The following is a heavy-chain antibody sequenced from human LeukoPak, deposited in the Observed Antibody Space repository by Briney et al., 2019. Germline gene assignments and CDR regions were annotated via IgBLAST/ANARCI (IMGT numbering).Heavy chain of an antibody. Sequence: GGSLRLSCAASGFTFSSYAMSWVRQAPGKGVEWVSAISGSGGSTYYADSVKGRFTISRDNSKNTLYLQMNSLRAEDTAVYYCAKPVLGTFGVVITLYYFDYWGQGTLVTVSS. CDR2: ISGSGGST. V-gene: IGHV3-23*01. CDR1: GFTFSSYA. D-gene: IGHD3-3*01. CDR3: AKPVLGTFGVVITLYYFDY. J-gene: IGHJ4*02.